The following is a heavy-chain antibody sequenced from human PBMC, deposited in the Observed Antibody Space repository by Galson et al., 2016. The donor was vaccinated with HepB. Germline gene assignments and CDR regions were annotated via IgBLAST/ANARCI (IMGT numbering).Heavy chain of an antibody. D-gene: IGHD3-10*01. V-gene: IGHV1-46*01. Sequence: SVKVSCKASGYTFTNYYMHWVRQAPGQGLEWMGIMFPSGGTTNYAQNFQDRVSMTRDTSTTTDYMELSSLRSEDTAVYYCARGNGSGSYGVFEYWGQGTLVTVSS. CDR1: GYTFTNYY. CDR3: ARGNGSGSYGVFEY. CDR2: MFPSGGTT. J-gene: IGHJ4*02.